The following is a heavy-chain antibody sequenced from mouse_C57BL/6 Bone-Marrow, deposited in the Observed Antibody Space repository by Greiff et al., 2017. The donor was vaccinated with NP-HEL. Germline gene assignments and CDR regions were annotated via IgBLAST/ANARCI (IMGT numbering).Heavy chain of an antibody. CDR3: VRGSSGYDFDY. Sequence: EVQGVESGGGLVQPKGSLKLSCAASGFSFNTYAMNWVRQAPGKGLEWVARIRSKSNNYATYYADSVKDRFTISRDDSESMLYLQMNNLKTEDTAMYYCVRGSSGYDFDYWGQGTTLTVSS. V-gene: IGHV10-1*01. J-gene: IGHJ2*01. CDR1: GFSFNTYA. D-gene: IGHD3-2*02. CDR2: IRSKSNNYAT.